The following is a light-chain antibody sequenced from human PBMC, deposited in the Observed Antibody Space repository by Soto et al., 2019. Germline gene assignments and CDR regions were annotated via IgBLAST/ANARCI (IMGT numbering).Light chain of an antibody. CDR3: SSYAGTNNPYI. Sequence: QSALTQPRSVSGSPGQSVTISCTGTSSDVGGYNYVSWYQHHPRKAPKLMIYDVDKRPSGVPGRFSGSKSGNTASLTISGLQAEDEADYYCSSYAGTNNPYIFGSGTKLTVL. CDR2: DVD. V-gene: IGLV2-11*01. J-gene: IGLJ1*01. CDR1: SSDVGGYNY.